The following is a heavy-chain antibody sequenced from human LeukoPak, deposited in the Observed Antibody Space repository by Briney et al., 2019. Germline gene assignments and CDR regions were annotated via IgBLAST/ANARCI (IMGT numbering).Heavy chain of an antibody. Sequence: SETLSLTCTVSGVSITTYYWGWIRQPPGKGLEWIGSIYYSGSTYYNPSLKSRVTISVDTSKNQFSLKLSSVTAADTAVYYCARGGYYMDVWGKGTTVTISS. J-gene: IGHJ6*03. CDR3: ARGGYYMDV. CDR2: IYYSGST. V-gene: IGHV4-39*07. CDR1: GVSITTYY.